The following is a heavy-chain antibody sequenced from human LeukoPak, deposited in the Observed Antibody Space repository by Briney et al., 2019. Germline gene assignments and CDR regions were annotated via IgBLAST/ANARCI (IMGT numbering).Heavy chain of an antibody. CDR2: ISYDGSNK. CDR1: GFTFSGYA. J-gene: IGHJ4*02. D-gene: IGHD6-19*01. Sequence: GGSLRLSCAASGFTFSGYAMHWVRQAPGKGLEWVAVISYDGSNKYYADSVKGRFTISRDNSKNTLYLQMNSLRAEDTAVYYCARDQSSGWYVYYFGYWGQGTLVTVSS. CDR3: ARDQSSGWYVYYFGY. V-gene: IGHV3-30*04.